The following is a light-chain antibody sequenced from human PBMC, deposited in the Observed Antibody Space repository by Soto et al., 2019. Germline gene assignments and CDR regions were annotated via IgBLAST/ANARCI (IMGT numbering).Light chain of an antibody. J-gene: IGKJ1*01. Sequence: EIVLTQSPGTLSLSPGERATLSCRASQSVSSSYLAWYQQKPGQAPKFLIYGVSSRATGIPDRFSGSGSGTEFTLTISSLQSEDFAVYYCQHYSTWLWTFGQGTKVEIK. CDR2: GVS. CDR1: QSVSSSY. CDR3: QHYSTWLWT. V-gene: IGKV3-20*01.